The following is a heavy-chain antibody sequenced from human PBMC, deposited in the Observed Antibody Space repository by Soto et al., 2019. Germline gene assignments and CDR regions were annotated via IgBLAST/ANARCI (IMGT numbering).Heavy chain of an antibody. CDR1: GGSISSYY. V-gene: IGHV4-59*08. CDR2: IYYSGST. CDR3: ARGYGACFDY. D-gene: IGHD5-18*01. J-gene: IGHJ4*02. Sequence: PSETLSLTCTVSGGSISSYYWSWIRQPPGKGLEWIGCIYYSGSTNYNPSLKSRVTISVDTSKNQFSLKLSSVTAADTAVYYCARGYGACFDYWGQGTLVTVSS.